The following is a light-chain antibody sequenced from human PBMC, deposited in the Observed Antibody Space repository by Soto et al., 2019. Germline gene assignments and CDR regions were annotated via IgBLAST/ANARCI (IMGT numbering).Light chain of an antibody. V-gene: IGKV1-39*01. CDR3: QQSYSTPLWT. CDR2: AAS. Sequence: DIQMTQSPSSLSASVGDRVTITCRASQSISSYLNWYQQQPGKAPKLLLYAASSLQSGGPSSFSSSGSGTEYTPTISSLQTQDVATYYCQQSYSTPLWTFGQGTKVDIK. J-gene: IGKJ1*01. CDR1: QSISSY.